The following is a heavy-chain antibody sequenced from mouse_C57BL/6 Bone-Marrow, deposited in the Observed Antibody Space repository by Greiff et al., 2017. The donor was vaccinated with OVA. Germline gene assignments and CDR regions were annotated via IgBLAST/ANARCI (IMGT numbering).Heavy chain of an antibody. CDR2: INYDGSST. D-gene: IGHD2-1*01. Sequence: EVKLMESEGGLVQPGSSMKLSCTASGFTFSDYYMAWVRQVPEKGLEWVANINYDGSSTYYLDSLKSRFIISRDNAKNILYLQMSSLKSEDTATYYCAREGGFGNYVWFAYWGQGTLVTVSA. CDR1: GFTFSDYY. V-gene: IGHV5-16*01. CDR3: AREGGFGNYVWFAY. J-gene: IGHJ3*01.